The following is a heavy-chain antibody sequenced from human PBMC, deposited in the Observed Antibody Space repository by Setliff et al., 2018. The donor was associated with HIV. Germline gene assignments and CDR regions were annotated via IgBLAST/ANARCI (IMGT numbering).Heavy chain of an antibody. D-gene: IGHD6-13*01. CDR1: GGTFSSYA. Sequence: ASVKVSCKASGGTFSSYAISWVRQAPGQGLEWMGIINPSGGSTSYAQKSQGRVTFTRDTSATTAYMELSSLISEDTAVYYCARGVGSSWFENWGQGTLVTVSS. CDR3: ARGVGSSWFEN. J-gene: IGHJ5*02. CDR2: INPSGGST. V-gene: IGHV1-46*01.